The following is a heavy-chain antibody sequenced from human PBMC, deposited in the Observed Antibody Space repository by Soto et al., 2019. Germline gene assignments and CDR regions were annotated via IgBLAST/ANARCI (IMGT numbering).Heavy chain of an antibody. CDR2: ISSNGGST. CDR1: GFTFSSYA. J-gene: IGHJ4*02. CDR3: ARDPFNWNDQLTTEVGGVDY. D-gene: IGHD1-20*01. Sequence: GGSLRLSCAASGFTFSSYAMHWVRQAPGKGLEYVSAISSNGGSTYYANSVKGRFTISRDNSKNTPYLQMGSLRAEDMAVYYCARDPFNWNDQLTTEVGGVDYWGQGTLVTVSS. V-gene: IGHV3-64*01.